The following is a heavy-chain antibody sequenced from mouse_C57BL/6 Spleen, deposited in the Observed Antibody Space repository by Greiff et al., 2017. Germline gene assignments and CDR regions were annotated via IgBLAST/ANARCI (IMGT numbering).Heavy chain of an antibody. CDR1: GYSITSGYY. J-gene: IGHJ3*01. CDR2: ISYDGSN. CDR3: ARDRISFAY. Sequence: VQLQQSGPGLVKPSQSLSLTCSVTGYSITSGYYWNWIRQFPGNKLEWMGYISYDGSNNYNPSLKNRISITRDTSKYQFFLKLNSVTTEDTATYYSARDRISFAYWGQGTLVTVSA. D-gene: IGHD6-2*01. V-gene: IGHV3-6*01.